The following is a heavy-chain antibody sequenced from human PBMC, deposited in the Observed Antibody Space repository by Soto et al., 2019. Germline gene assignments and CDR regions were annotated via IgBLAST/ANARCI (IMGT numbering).Heavy chain of an antibody. J-gene: IGHJ4*02. CDR2: IIPIFGTA. V-gene: IGHV1-69*01. CDR1: GGTFSSYA. CDR3: ARNTVKSGGSGSYYV. D-gene: IGHD3-10*01. Sequence: QVQLVQSGAEVKKPGSSVKVSCKASGGTFSSYAISWVRQAPGQGPEWMGGIIPIFGTANYAQKFQGRVTITADESTSTAYMELSSLRCEDTAVYYCARNTVKSGGSGSYYVWGQGTLVTVSS.